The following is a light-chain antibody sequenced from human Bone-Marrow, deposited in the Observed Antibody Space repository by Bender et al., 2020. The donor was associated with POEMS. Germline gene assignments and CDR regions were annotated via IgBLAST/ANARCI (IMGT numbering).Light chain of an antibody. CDR3: TVWDDNLGGHWV. V-gene: IGLV1-47*01. J-gene: IGLJ3*02. CDR1: DSNIGNND. CDR2: KNN. Sequence: QSVLTQPPSASGTPGQRVTIFCSGSDSNIGNNDVNWYQQLPGTAPKVVIYKNNRRPSGVPDRFSGSKSGTSASLAISGLRSADEADYYCTVWDDNLGGHWVFGGGTRLTVL.